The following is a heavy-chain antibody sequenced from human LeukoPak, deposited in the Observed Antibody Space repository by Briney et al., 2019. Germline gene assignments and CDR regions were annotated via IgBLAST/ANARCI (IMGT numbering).Heavy chain of an antibody. Sequence: SETLSLTCAVYGGSFSGYYWSWIRQPPGKGLEWIGEINHSGSTNYNPSLKSRVTISVDTSKNQFSLKLSSVTAADTAVYYCARGRGGYDILTGYSYWYYFDYWGQGTLVTVSS. J-gene: IGHJ4*02. V-gene: IGHV4-34*01. D-gene: IGHD3-9*01. CDR3: ARGRGGYDILTGYSYWYYFDY. CDR2: INHSGST. CDR1: GGSFSGYY.